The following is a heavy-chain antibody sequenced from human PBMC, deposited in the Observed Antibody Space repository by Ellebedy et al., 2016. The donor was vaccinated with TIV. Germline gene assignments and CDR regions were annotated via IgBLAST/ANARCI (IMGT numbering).Heavy chain of an antibody. CDR1: GFTFSNAW. D-gene: IGHD5-18*01. Sequence: GGSLRLSCAASGFTFSNAWMNWVRQAPGKGLEWIGRIKSKTDGGAADYAAPVKGRFTISRDDSKNTLYLQMNSLKTEDTAVYFCTTVYRYNYDSVWGQGTLVTVPS. J-gene: IGHJ4*02. CDR2: IKSKTDGGAA. CDR3: TTVYRYNYDSV. V-gene: IGHV3-15*01.